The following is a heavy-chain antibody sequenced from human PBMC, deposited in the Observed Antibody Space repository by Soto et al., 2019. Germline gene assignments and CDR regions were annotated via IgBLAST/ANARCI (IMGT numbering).Heavy chain of an antibody. CDR1: GFSLTTAGVG. CDR2: IYWDGDE. Sequence: QINLKESGPTLVKPTQTLTLTCSFSGFSLTTAGVGVGWVRQSPGEALEWLALIYWDGDERYSPSLKTRLTITKDTSKNQVVLKMTNIAPVDTATYYCAHSRNLITEDAQVGDFDYWGQGTLVTVSS. J-gene: IGHJ4*02. V-gene: IGHV2-5*02. CDR3: AHSRNLITEDAQVGDFDY. D-gene: IGHD3-10*01.